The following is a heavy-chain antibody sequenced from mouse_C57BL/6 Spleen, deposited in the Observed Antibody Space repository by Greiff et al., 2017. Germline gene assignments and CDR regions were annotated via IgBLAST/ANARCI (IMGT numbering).Heavy chain of an antibody. Sequence: VQLQQSGAELVKPGASVKLSCKASGYTFTSYWMQWVKQRPGQGLEWIGEIDPSDSYTNYNQKFKGKATLTVDTSSSTAYMQLSSLTSEDSAVYYCARSLGSSYGYFDVWGTGTTVTVSS. D-gene: IGHD1-1*01. CDR2: IDPSDSYT. V-gene: IGHV1-50*01. CDR3: ARSLGSSYGYFDV. J-gene: IGHJ1*03. CDR1: GYTFTSYW.